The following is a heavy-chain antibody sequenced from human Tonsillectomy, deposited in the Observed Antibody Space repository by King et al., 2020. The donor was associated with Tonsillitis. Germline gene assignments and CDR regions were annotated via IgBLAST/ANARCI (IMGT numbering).Heavy chain of an antibody. CDR1: GFTFSSFT. CDR3: ARDQGPGGYTSQNSYYYYVMDV. D-gene: IGHD1-1*01. CDR2: ISGSSSYI. J-gene: IGHJ6*02. V-gene: IGHV3-21*01. Sequence: VQLVESGGGLVKPGGSLRLSCAASGFTFSSFTMSWVRQAPGKGLEWVSSISGSSSYIYYADSMKGRFTISRDNAKNSLYLQMTSLRAEDTAVYYCARDQGPGGYTSQNSYYYYVMDVWGQGTTVTV.